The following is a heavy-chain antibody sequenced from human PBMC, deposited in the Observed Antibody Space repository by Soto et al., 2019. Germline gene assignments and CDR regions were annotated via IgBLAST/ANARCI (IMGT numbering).Heavy chain of an antibody. CDR2: IVPIFRTA. Sequence: QVQLVQSGAEVKKPGSSVKVACKVSGDTFSNYVINWVRQAPGQGLEWMGAIVPIFRTANYAQKFQGRVTXTXHEFTITAYTELSGLRSDDTATYYCARETSAPGTFREDASDIWGQGTLVTVSS. J-gene: IGHJ3*02. D-gene: IGHD6-13*01. CDR1: GDTFSNYV. CDR3: ARETSAPGTFREDASDI. V-gene: IGHV1-69*05.